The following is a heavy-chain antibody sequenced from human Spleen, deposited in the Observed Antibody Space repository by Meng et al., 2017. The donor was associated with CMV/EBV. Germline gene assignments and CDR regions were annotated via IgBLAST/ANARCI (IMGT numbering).Heavy chain of an antibody. Sequence: GESLKISCAASGITFSISAMNWVRQCPGKGLEWVSTLSRRSFIYYADSVKGRFTISRDYARNSLYLQMDSLSAEDTAVYFCATSIQKFGIFDNWGQGTLVTVSS. V-gene: IGHV3-21*03. CDR2: LSRRSFI. J-gene: IGHJ4*02. D-gene: IGHD3-16*01. CDR3: ATSIQKFGIFDN. CDR1: GITFSISA.